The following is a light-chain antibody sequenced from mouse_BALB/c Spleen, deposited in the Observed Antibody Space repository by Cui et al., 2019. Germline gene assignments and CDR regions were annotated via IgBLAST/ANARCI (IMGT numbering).Light chain of an antibody. Sequence: DIKMTQSPSSMYASLGERVTITCKASQDINSYLSWFKQKPGKSPKTLIYRANRLVDGVPSRFSGSGSGQDYSLTISSLEYEDMGIYYCLQYDEFPRTFGGGTKLEIK. J-gene: IGKJ1*01. CDR2: RAN. CDR3: LQYDEFPRT. CDR1: QDINSY. V-gene: IGKV14-111*01.